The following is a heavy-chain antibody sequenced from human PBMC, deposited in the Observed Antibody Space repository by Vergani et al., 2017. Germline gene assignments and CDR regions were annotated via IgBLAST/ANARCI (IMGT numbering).Heavy chain of an antibody. CDR2: IFSNDEK. D-gene: IGHD3-10*01. J-gene: IGHJ3*02. CDR1: GFSLSNARMG. Sequence: QVTLKESGPVLVKPTETLTLTCTVSGFSLSNARMGVSWIRQPPGKALEWLAHIFSNDEKSYSTSLKSRLTSSKDTSTNQVVLTMTNMDPVDTATYYCAHSGSGSYRVAFDIWGQGTMVTVSS. V-gene: IGHV2-26*01. CDR3: AHSGSGSYRVAFDI.